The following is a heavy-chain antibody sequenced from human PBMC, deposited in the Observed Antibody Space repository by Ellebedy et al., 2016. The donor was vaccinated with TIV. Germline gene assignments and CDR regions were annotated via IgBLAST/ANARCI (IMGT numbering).Heavy chain of an antibody. J-gene: IGHJ6*02. CDR2: IGGYGETK. CDR3: AKVSCWRFNDYYYAMDV. V-gene: IGHV3-23*01. D-gene: IGHD1-1*01. CDR1: GFLFSDYA. Sequence: GASLKISCAASGFLFSDYAMNWVRQAPGKGLAWVSGIGGYGETKIYADSVQSRFTVSRENSKNTLYLQLNSLRVEDTAVYYCAKVSCWRFNDYYYAMDVWGQGTTVTVSS.